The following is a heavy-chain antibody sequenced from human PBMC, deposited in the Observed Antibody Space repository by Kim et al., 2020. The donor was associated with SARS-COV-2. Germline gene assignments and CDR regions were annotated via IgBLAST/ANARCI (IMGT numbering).Heavy chain of an antibody. V-gene: IGHV3-21*01. CDR2: ISSSSSYI. Sequence: GGSLRLSCAASGFTFSSYSMNWVRQAPGKGLEWVSSISSSSSYIYYADSVKGRFTISRDNAKNSLYLQMNSLRAEDTAVYYCARFQTRVAAAGSDGMDVWGQGTTVTVSS. J-gene: IGHJ6*02. CDR3: ARFQTRVAAAGSDGMDV. CDR1: GFTFSSYS. D-gene: IGHD6-13*01.